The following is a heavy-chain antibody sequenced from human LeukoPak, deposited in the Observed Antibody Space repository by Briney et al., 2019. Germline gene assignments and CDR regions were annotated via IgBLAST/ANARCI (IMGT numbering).Heavy chain of an antibody. Sequence: GGSLRLSCAASGFTFSSYGMHWVRQAPGKGLEWVAVIWYDGSNKYYADSVKGRFTISRDNFKNTLYLQMNSLRAEDTAVYYCARDRLAVAADYWGQGTLVTVSS. CDR3: ARDRLAVAADY. D-gene: IGHD6-19*01. CDR2: IWYDGSNK. J-gene: IGHJ4*02. V-gene: IGHV3-33*08. CDR1: GFTFSSYG.